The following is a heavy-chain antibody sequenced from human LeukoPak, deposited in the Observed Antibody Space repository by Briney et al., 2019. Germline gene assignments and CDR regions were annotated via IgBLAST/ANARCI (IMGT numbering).Heavy chain of an antibody. V-gene: IGHV1-69*05. CDR1: GGTFSSYA. CDR3: AGSGRGYSGSYYGD. D-gene: IGHD1-26*01. J-gene: IGHJ1*01. Sequence: SVKVSCKASGGTFSSYAISWARQAPGQGREWMGGIIPIFGTANYAQKFQGRVTITTDESTITAYMELSSLRSEDTAVYYCAGSGRGYSGSYYGDWGQGTLVTVSS. CDR2: IIPIFGTA.